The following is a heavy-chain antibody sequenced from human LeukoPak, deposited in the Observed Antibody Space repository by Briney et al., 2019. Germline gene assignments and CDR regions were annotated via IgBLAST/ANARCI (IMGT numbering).Heavy chain of an antibody. J-gene: IGHJ4*02. Sequence: ASVKVSCKASGYTFTAYYMHWVRQAPGQGLEWMGWINPNSGDTNLAQKFQGRVTMTRDSSISTAYMEVSRLRSDDTAVYYCARELNYDSSGYYFDYWGQGTLVTVSS. V-gene: IGHV1-2*02. CDR1: GYTFTAYY. D-gene: IGHD3-22*01. CDR3: ARELNYDSSGYYFDY. CDR2: INPNSGDT.